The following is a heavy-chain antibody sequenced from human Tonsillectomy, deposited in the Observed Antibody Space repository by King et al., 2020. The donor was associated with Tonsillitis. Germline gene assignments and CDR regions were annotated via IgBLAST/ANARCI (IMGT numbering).Heavy chain of an antibody. CDR2: ISWNGETI. Sequence: VQLVESGGGLVQPGRSMKLSCVVSGFTFDDYAMNWVRQAPGKGLEWVSGISWNGETIGYADSVKGRFTISRDNAKNSLYLQMNSLRPEDTAVYYCAKELDGTVAACPFYYYFGLDVWGAGTAVTVSS. CDR1: GFTFDDYA. J-gene: IGHJ6*04. D-gene: IGHD6-6*01. CDR3: AKELDGTVAACPFYYYFGLDV. V-gene: IGHV3-9*01.